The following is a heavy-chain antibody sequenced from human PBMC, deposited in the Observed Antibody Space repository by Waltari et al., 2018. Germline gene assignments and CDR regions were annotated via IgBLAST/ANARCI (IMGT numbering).Heavy chain of an antibody. CDR1: GCNFSRSW. CDR3: ARPWGSCSGGVCYGADAFDL. J-gene: IGHJ3*01. Sequence: EGQLVESGGGLVQPGGSLRLSCEAPGCNFSRSWMHCVRQVPGKGLVGVSRINRDAISITYAESVKGRFTISRDNAKNTLYLQMNSLRPDDSGVYYCARPWGSCSGGVCYGADAFDLWGQGTTVTVSS. D-gene: IGHD2-8*02. CDR2: INRDAISI. V-gene: IGHV3-74*03.